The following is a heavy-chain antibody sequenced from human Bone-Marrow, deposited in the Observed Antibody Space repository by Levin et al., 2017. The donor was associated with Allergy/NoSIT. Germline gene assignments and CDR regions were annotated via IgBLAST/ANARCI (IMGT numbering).Heavy chain of an antibody. V-gene: IGHV7-4-1*02. CDR1: GSTSSNYG. CDR2: ISTHTANP. Sequence: GESLKISCMASGSTSSNYGFHWVRQAPGQGLEWMGWISTHTANPTYAQGFTGRFVFSLDTSVSTAFLQISSLKPEDTAFYYCARAPLTDTVTFLPEYLDVWGQGTMVTVSS. J-gene: IGHJ3*01. D-gene: IGHD4-17*01. CDR3: ARAPLTDTVTFLPEYLDV.